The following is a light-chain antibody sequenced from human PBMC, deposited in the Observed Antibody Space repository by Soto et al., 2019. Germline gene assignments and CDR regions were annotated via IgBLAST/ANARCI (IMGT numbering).Light chain of an antibody. J-gene: IGKJ5*01. CDR2: GAS. Sequence: DMRMTQSPSSLSASVGDRVTITCQASQDITNYLNWYQQKPGKAPNLLIYGASNLETGVPSRFSGSGSRTDFTFTISSLQAEDIGTYFCQQYDSVFTFGQGTRLEI. CDR1: QDITNY. CDR3: QQYDSVFT. V-gene: IGKV1-33*01.